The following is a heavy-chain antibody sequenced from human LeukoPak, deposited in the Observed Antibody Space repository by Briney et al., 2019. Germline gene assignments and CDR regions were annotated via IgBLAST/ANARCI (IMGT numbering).Heavy chain of an antibody. CDR3: ARDHYYYGSGSYWGTDYYYYMDV. Sequence: SGGSLRLSCAASGFTFSDYSMNWVRQAPGKGLEWVSYISSSSSTMFYADSVKGRFTISRDNAKNSLYLQMNSLRAEDTAVYYCARDHYYYGSGSYWGTDYYYYMDVWGKGTTVTVSS. CDR2: ISSSSSTM. D-gene: IGHD3-10*01. J-gene: IGHJ6*03. V-gene: IGHV3-48*01. CDR1: GFTFSDYS.